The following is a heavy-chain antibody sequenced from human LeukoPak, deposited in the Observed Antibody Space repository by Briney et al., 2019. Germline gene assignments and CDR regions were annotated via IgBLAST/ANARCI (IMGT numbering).Heavy chain of an antibody. CDR3: ARPGRRGDLWYFDL. D-gene: IGHD3-16*01. CDR2: INFSGNT. J-gene: IGHJ2*01. CDR1: GASIRPYY. Sequence: SETLSLTCTVSGASIRPYYWTWIRQPPGKGLEWLGHINFSGNTNYSPSLKSRVTISLDTSRNHFSLNLTSVTAADTAMYYCARPGRRGDLWYFDLWGRGTLVTVSS. V-gene: IGHV4-59*08.